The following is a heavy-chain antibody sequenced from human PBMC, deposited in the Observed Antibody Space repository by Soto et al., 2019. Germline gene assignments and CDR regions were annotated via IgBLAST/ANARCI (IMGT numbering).Heavy chain of an antibody. D-gene: IGHD2-15*01. Sequence: SVKVSCKASGGTFSSYAISWVRQAPGQGLEWMGGIIPIFGTANYAQKFQGRVTITADESTSTAYMELSSLRSEDTAVYYCASDIVVVVAATKRNYYYYGMDVWGQGTTVTVSS. CDR3: ASDIVVVVAATKRNYYYYGMDV. V-gene: IGHV1-69*13. CDR1: GGTFSSYA. J-gene: IGHJ6*02. CDR2: IIPIFGTA.